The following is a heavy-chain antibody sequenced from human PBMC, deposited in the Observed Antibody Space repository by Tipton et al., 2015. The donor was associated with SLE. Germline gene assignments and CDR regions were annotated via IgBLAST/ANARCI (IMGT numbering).Heavy chain of an antibody. CDR1: GGSFSGYY. J-gene: IGHJ5*02. V-gene: IGHV4-34*01. D-gene: IGHD3-16*01. CDR3: ARQGGRQWFDP. Sequence: TLSLTCAVYGGSFSGYYWSWIRQPPGKGLEWIGESNPSGSTNYNPSLKSRVTISVDTSKNQFSLKLSSVTAADTAVYYCARQGGRQWFDPWGQGTLVTVSS. CDR2: SNPSGST.